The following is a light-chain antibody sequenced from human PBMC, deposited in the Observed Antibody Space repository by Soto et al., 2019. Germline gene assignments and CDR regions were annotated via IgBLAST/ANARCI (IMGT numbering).Light chain of an antibody. CDR1: QSISSW. V-gene: IGKV1-5*01. CDR3: QQYNSPWT. Sequence: DIQMTQSPSSLSASVGDRVTITCRASQSISSWLAWYQQKPGKXPXXLIYDASSLESGVPSRFIDSGSGTEFTLTISSLQPDDFATDDCQQYNSPWTFGQGTKVDNK. CDR2: DAS. J-gene: IGKJ1*01.